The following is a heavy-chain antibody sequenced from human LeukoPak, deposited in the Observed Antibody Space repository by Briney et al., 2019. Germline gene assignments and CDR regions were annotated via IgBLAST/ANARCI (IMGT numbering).Heavy chain of an antibody. J-gene: IGHJ4*02. CDR1: GFTVSSDY. CDR2: IYTGGST. D-gene: IGHD6-19*01. Sequence: TGGSLRLSCAASGFTVSSDYMSWVRQAPGKGLEWVSVIYTGGSTYYADSAKGRFTISRDTSKNTLHLQMNSLRAEDTAVYYCARGTSTVSAGYYWGQGTLVTVSS. V-gene: IGHV3-53*01. CDR3: ARGTSTVSAGYY.